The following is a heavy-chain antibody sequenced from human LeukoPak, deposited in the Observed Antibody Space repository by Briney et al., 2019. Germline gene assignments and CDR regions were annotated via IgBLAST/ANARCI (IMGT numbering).Heavy chain of an antibody. J-gene: IGHJ4*02. CDR3: ARGLDYGDYYFDY. Sequence: ASVKVSCKASGYTFTGYYMHWVRQAPGQGLEWMGWINPNSGGTNYAQKFQGRVTMTRDTSISTAYMELSRPRSDDTAVYYCARGLDYGDYYFDYWGQGTLVTVSS. D-gene: IGHD4-17*01. CDR2: INPNSGGT. CDR1: GYTFTGYY. V-gene: IGHV1-2*02.